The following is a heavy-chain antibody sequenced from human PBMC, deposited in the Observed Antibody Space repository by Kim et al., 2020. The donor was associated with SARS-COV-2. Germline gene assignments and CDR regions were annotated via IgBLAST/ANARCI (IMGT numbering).Heavy chain of an antibody. CDR2: IGTTGDAI. V-gene: IGHV3-48*02. Sequence: GGSLRLSCVASGFTFHTFTLSWVRQAPGKGLEWVSHIGTTGDAIHYADSVKGRFTISRDNAENSLYLQMNNLRDDDTAVYFCARDPPQVYGDYSFDYWGQGTLVTVSS. D-gene: IGHD2-21*02. CDR1: GFTFHTFT. J-gene: IGHJ4*02. CDR3: ARDPPQVYGDYSFDY.